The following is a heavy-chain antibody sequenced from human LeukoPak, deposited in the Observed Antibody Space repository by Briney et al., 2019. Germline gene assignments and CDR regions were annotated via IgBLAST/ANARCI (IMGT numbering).Heavy chain of an antibody. J-gene: IGHJ4*02. V-gene: IGHV4-34*01. CDR1: GGSFSGYY. D-gene: IGHD1-1*01. CDR2: INHSGST. CDR3: ASGLQVMSTISGFNY. Sequence: SETLSLTCAVYGGSFSGYYWSWIRQPPGKGLEWIGEINHSGSTNYNPSLKSRVTISVDMSKNQVSLDLTSVTAADTAVYYCASGLQVMSTISGFNYWGQGILVIVSS.